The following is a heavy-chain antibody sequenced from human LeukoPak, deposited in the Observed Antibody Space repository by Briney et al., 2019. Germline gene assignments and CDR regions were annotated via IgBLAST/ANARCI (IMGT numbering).Heavy chain of an antibody. CDR1: GFTFSDYW. CDR3: ARSAAGLDY. V-gene: IGHV3-74*01. Sequence: GGSLRLSCGASGFTFSDYWMHWVRQVPGKGLVWVSRINDDGRSTSEAVSVKGRFTISRDNAKNTLYLQMNSLRVEDTAIYYCARSAAGLDYWGQGTLVTVSS. CDR2: INDDGRST. D-gene: IGHD6-13*01. J-gene: IGHJ4*02.